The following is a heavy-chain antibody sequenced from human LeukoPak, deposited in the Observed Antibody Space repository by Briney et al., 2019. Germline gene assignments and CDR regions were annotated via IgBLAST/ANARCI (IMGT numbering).Heavy chain of an antibody. J-gene: IGHJ6*02. V-gene: IGHV3-23*01. CDR3: AGGSYGMDV. CDR1: GFTFSRYA. Sequence: GGSLRLSCEASGFTFSRYAMSWVRQAPGKGLGWVSGVSKSDGTTYYADSVKGRLTISRDNSKNTLHLQMNGLRAEDTAVYYCAGGSYGMDVWGQGTTVTVSS. CDR2: VSKSDGTT. D-gene: IGHD1-26*01.